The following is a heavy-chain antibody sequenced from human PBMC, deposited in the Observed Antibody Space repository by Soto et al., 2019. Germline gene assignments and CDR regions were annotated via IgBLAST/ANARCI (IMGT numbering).Heavy chain of an antibody. Sequence: QVQLQESGPGLVKPSETLSLTCTVSGGSISSYYWSWIRQPAGKGLEWIGRIYTSGSTNYNPSLKSRVTMSVDTSKNQFSLKLGSVTAADTAVYYCAREWGGSGWYREWFDPWGQGTLVTVSS. V-gene: IGHV4-4*07. CDR2: IYTSGST. CDR1: GGSISSYY. D-gene: IGHD6-19*01. J-gene: IGHJ5*02. CDR3: AREWGGSGWYREWFDP.